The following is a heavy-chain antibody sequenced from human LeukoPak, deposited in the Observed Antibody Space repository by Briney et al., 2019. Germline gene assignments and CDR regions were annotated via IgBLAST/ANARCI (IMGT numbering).Heavy chain of an antibody. CDR3: AGVYYYGSGSLDY. V-gene: IGHV4-34*01. D-gene: IGHD3-10*01. J-gene: IGHJ4*02. CDR2: INHSGST. Sequence: SETLSLTCAVYGGSFSGYYWSWIRQPPGKGLEWIGEINHSGSTNYNPSLKSRVTISVDTSKNQFSLKLSSVTAADTAVYYCAGVYYYGSGSLDYWGQGTLVTVSS. CDR1: GGSFSGYY.